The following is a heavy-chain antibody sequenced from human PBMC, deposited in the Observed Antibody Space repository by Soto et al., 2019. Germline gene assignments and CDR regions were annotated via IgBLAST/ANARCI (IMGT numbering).Heavy chain of an antibody. Sequence: GASVKVSCKASGYTSTSYYMHWVRQAPGQGLEWMGIINPSGGSTSYAQKFQGRVTMTRDTSTSTVYMELSSLRSEDTAVYYCARAPVTDTAMVMGYYYYMDVWGKGTTVTVS. CDR2: INPSGGST. J-gene: IGHJ6*03. D-gene: IGHD5-18*01. V-gene: IGHV1-46*03. CDR1: GYTSTSYY. CDR3: ARAPVTDTAMVMGYYYYMDV.